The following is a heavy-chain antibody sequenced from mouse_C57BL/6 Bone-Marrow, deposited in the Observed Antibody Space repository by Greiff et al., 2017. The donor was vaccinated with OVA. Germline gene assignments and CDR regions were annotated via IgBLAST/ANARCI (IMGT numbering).Heavy chain of an antibody. D-gene: IGHD1-1*01. CDR3: AREGVITTVVATSDYYAMDY. J-gene: IGHJ4*01. Sequence: QVQLQQSGAELVRPGTSVKLSCKASGYTFTSYWMHWVKQRPGQGLEWIGVIDPSDSYTNYNQKFKGKATLTVDTSSSTAYMQLSSLTSEDSAVYYCAREGVITTVVATSDYYAMDYWGQGTSVTVSS. V-gene: IGHV1-59*01. CDR2: IDPSDSYT. CDR1: GYTFTSYW.